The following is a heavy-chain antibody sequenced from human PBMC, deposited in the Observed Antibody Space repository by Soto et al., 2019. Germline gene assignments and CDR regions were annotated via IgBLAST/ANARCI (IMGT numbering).Heavy chain of an antibody. J-gene: IGHJ4*02. V-gene: IGHV3-23*01. D-gene: IGHD3-10*01. Sequence: GGSLRLSCAASGFTFSSHAMTWVRQAPGKGLEWVATVSSGGGATYYAESVKGRFTVSRANSKNTVSLHMDSLRADDAARYYCARDRLGFGDLDSWGPGTLVTVSS. CDR3: ARDRLGFGDLDS. CDR2: VSSGGGAT. CDR1: GFTFSSHA.